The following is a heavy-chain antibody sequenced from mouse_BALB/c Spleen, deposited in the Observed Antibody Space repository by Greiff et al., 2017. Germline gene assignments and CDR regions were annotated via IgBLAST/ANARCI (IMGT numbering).Heavy chain of an antibody. CDR3: ARPCIQDSFAY. CDR1: GFAFSSYD. CDR2: ISSGGGST. V-gene: IGHV5-12-1*01. Sequence: EVQRVQSGGGLVKPGGFLKLSCAASGFAFSSYDMSWVRQTPEKRLEWVGYISSGGGSTYYPDTVKGRFTITRDNTKNTLYLQMSSLKSEDTAMYYCARPCIQDSFAYWGQGTLVTVSA. J-gene: IGHJ3*01.